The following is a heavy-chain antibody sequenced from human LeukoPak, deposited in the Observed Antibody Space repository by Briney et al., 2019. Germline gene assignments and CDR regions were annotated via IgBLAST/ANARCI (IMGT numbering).Heavy chain of an antibody. Sequence: PGGSLRLSCAASGFTFSSYEMNWVRQAPGKGLEWVSLFSGNGYTTYYADSVKGRFTISRDNRKNSLYLQMDSLTTEDTAVYYCAKEKDTIYFDIWGQGTMVTVSS. CDR2: FSGNGYTT. CDR3: AKEKDTIYFDI. CDR1: GFTFSSYE. V-gene: IGHV3-43*02. D-gene: IGHD2-15*01. J-gene: IGHJ3*02.